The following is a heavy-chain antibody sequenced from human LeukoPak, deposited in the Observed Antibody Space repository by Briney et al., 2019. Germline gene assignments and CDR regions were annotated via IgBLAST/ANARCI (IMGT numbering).Heavy chain of an antibody. CDR3: TGYNIPYTFEF. CDR2: IIHSGNT. D-gene: IGHD1-14*01. CDR1: GASISRSNW. V-gene: IGHV4-4*02. J-gene: IGHJ4*02. Sequence: PSETLSLTCAVSGASISRSNWWTWVRQSPGKGLEWIGDIIHSGNTNYNPSLRSRLTISLDKSRNQFSLKLSSVTAADTAVYYCTGYNIPYTFEFWGQGTLVTVSS.